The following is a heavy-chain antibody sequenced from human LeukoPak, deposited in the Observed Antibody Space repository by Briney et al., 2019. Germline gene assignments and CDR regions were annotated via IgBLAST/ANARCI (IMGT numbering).Heavy chain of an antibody. J-gene: IGHJ4*02. CDR3: ARDTYDISGYYYGPFDY. Sequence: GGSLRLSCAASGFTFSSYWMHWVRQAPGKGLVWVSRINTDASSTSYADSVKGRFTISRDNAKNTLYLQMNSLRAEDTAVYYCARDTYDISGYYYGPFDYWGQGTLVTVSS. CDR2: INTDASST. D-gene: IGHD3-22*01. CDR1: GFTFSSYW. V-gene: IGHV3-74*01.